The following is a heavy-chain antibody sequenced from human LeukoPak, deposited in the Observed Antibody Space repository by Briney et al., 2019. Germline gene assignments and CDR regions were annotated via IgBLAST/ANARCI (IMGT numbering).Heavy chain of an antibody. D-gene: IGHD3-22*01. V-gene: IGHV3-23*01. J-gene: IGHJ2*01. CDR1: GFTFYSYA. CDR2: ISGSGGST. CDR3: ARSLYDSSGYKPPYWYFDL. Sequence: GGPLRLSCAASGFTFYSYAMSWVRQAPGKGLEWVSAISGSGGSTYYADSVRGRFTISRDNSKNALSLQMSSLRAEDTAVYYCARSLYDSSGYKPPYWYFDLWGRGTLVTVSS.